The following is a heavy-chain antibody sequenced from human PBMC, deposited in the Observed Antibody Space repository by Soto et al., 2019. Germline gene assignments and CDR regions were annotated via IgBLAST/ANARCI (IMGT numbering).Heavy chain of an antibody. J-gene: IGHJ4*02. CDR1: GFTFSSYG. D-gene: IGHD5-12*01. V-gene: IGHV3-30*03. CDR2: ISDDGSNK. CDR3: AGYVDMVATGVSNFDY. Sequence: QVQLVESGGGVVQPGWSLRLSCAASGFTFSSYGMHWVRQAPGKGLEWVAVISDDGSNKYYADSVNGRFTISRDNSKNTLSLQMNCLRDEGTAVYYGAGYVDMVATGVSNFDYWGQGTLVTVSS.